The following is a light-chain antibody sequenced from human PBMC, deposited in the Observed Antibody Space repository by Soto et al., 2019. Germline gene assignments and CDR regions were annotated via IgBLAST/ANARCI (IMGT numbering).Light chain of an antibody. J-gene: IGKJ1*01. CDR1: QSVSSNY. CDR3: QHYGRSPPSWT. Sequence: EIVLTQSPGTLSLSPGERATLSCRASQSVSSNYLAWYQQKPGQPPRLLISDASSRATGIPDRFSGSGSGTDLPLTISGLEPEDFAVYYCQHYGRSPPSWTFGQGTKVEIK. V-gene: IGKV3-20*01. CDR2: DAS.